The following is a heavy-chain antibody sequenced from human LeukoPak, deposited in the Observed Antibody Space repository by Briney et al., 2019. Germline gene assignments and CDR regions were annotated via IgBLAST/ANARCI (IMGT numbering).Heavy chain of an antibody. J-gene: IGHJ4*02. D-gene: IGHD3-10*01. CDR3: TTWDYSRFDY. Sequence: PGGSLRLSCTASGFTFGDYAMSWVRQAPGKGLEWVGFIRSKAYGGTTEYAASVKGRFTISRDDSKSIAYLQLNSLRTEDTAVYYCTTWDYSRFDYWGQGTLVTVSS. CDR1: GFTFGDYA. CDR2: IRSKAYGGTT. V-gene: IGHV3-49*04.